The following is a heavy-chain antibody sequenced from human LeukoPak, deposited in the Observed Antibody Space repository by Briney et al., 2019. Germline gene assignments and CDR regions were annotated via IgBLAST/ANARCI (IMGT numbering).Heavy chain of an antibody. D-gene: IGHD5-18*01. CDR1: GGSFSGYY. CDR2: INHSGST. Sequence: PSETLSLTCAVYGGSFSGYYWSWIRQPPGKGLEWIGEINHSGSTNYNPSLKSRVTISVDTSKNQFSLKLSSVTAADTAMYYCASAGGYSYGSIRFDYWGQGTLVTVSS. CDR3: ASAGGYSYGSIRFDY. J-gene: IGHJ4*02. V-gene: IGHV4-34*01.